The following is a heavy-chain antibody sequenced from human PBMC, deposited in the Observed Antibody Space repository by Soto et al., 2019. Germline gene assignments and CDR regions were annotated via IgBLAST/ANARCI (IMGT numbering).Heavy chain of an antibody. CDR1: GVSLSTSGVG. CDR3: AHMLSVVGAGYFDY. D-gene: IGHD1-26*01. J-gene: IGHJ4*02. V-gene: IGHV2-5*02. Sequence: QITLKESGPTLVKPTQTHTLTCTVSGVSLSTSGVGVAWIRQPPGKALEWLAVIFWDDDKRYNPSLNSRLTLTTDTSKNQVVLTLTNMDPVDTATYYWAHMLSVVGAGYFDYWGQGTLVTVSS. CDR2: IFWDDDK.